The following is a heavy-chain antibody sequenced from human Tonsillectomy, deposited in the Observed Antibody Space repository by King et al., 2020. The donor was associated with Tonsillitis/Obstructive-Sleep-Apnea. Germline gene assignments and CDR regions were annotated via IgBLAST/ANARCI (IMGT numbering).Heavy chain of an antibody. J-gene: IGHJ3*02. CDR1: GGSISSSSYY. CDR2: IYYSGST. CDR3: ASGSGSYGAFDI. Sequence: QLQESGPGLVKPSETLSLTCTVSGGSISSSSYYWGWIRQPPGQGLEWIGSIYYSGSTYYNPSLKSRVTISVDTSKNQFSLKLSSVTAADTAVYYCASGSGSYGAFDIWGQGTMVTVSS. V-gene: IGHV4-39*01. D-gene: IGHD1-26*01.